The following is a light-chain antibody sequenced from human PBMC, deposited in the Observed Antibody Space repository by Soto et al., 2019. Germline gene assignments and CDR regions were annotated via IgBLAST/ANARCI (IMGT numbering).Light chain of an antibody. CDR2: EVS. J-gene: IGLJ3*02. Sequence: QSALTQPASVSGSPGQSITISCTGTSSDVGGYNYVSWYQQHPGKAPKLMIYEVSNRPSGISNRFSGSKSGNTASLTISGLQAEDEGNYYCSSYRSGSTPWVFGGGTQLTLL. CDR1: SSDVGGYNY. V-gene: IGLV2-14*01. CDR3: SSYRSGSTPWV.